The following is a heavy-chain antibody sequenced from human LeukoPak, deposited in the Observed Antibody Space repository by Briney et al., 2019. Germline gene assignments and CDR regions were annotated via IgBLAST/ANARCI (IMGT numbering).Heavy chain of an antibody. CDR2: IWYDGSNK. CDR3: AKVTAYYYDSSGYYYFDY. Sequence: GRSLRLSCAASGFTFSSYGMHWVRQAPGKGLEWVAVIWYDGSNKYYADSVKGRFTIPRDNSKNTLYLQMNSLRAEDTAVYYCAKVTAYYYDSSGYYYFDYWGQGTLVTVSS. V-gene: IGHV3-33*06. D-gene: IGHD3-22*01. J-gene: IGHJ4*02. CDR1: GFTFSSYG.